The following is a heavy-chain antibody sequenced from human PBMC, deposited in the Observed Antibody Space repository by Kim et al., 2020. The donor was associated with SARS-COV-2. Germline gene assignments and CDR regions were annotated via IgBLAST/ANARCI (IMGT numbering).Heavy chain of an antibody. J-gene: IGHJ4*02. CDR3: AKDPSYLGGY. Sequence: STYYADSVKGRFTISRDNSKNTLYLQMNSLRAEDTAVYYCAKDPSYLGGYWGQGTLVTVSS. D-gene: IGHD1-26*01. V-gene: IGHV3-23*01. CDR2: ST.